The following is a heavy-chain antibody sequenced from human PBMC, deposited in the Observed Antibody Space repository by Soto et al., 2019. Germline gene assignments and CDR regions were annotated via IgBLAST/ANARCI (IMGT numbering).Heavy chain of an antibody. CDR3: ARPPVAGTLIYYYGMDV. CDR2: IWYDGSNK. Sequence: PGGSLRLSCAASGFTFSSYGMHWVRQAPGKGLEWVALIWYDGSNKYYADSVKGRFTIPRDNSKNTLYLQMNSLRAEDTAVYYCARPPVAGTLIYYYGMDVWGQGTTVTVSS. CDR1: GFTFSSYG. D-gene: IGHD6-19*01. V-gene: IGHV3-33*01. J-gene: IGHJ6*02.